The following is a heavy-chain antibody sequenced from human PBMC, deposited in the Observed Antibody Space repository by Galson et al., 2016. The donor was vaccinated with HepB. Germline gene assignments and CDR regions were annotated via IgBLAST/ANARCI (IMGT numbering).Heavy chain of an antibody. Sequence: SLRLSCAASGFTFSGYAMSWVRQAPGKGLEWAPSIGDSGGDVYCADSVKGRFTISRDSSKSTLSLQMDSLRAEDTAVYYCAKVLGIAIFGVTVYTFDHWGREPWSPSPQ. D-gene: IGHD3-3*01. CDR3: AKVLGIAIFGVTVYTFDH. J-gene: IGHJ4*02. CDR2: IGDSGGDV. CDR1: GFTFSGYA. V-gene: IGHV3-23*01.